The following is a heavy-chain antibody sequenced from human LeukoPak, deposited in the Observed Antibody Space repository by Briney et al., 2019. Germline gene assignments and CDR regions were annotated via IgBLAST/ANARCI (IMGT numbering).Heavy chain of an antibody. D-gene: IGHD6-6*01. V-gene: IGHV4-59*01. CDR2: IYYSGST. Sequence: SETLSLTCTVSGGSISSYYWSWIRQPPGKGLEWIGYIYYSGSTNYNPSLKSRVTISVDTSKNQFSLKLSSVTAADTAVYYCAGVGGGSSKLRLNFDYWGQGTLVTVSS. J-gene: IGHJ4*02. CDR1: GGSISSYY. CDR3: AGVGGGSSKLRLNFDY.